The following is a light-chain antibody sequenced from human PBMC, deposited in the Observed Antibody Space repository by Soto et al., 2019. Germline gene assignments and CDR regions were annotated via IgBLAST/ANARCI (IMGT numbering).Light chain of an antibody. CDR1: QSISSW. CDR3: HSSNIYAYT. Sequence: DIQMTQSPSTLSASVGDRVTITCRASQSISSWLACYQHKPGKAPTLLSYDASSLESGVQSRFSGSGSGTELTLNIRGLQPDDFEPYCYHSSNIYAYTFGYGTTLEIK. V-gene: IGKV1-5*01. J-gene: IGKJ2*01. CDR2: DAS.